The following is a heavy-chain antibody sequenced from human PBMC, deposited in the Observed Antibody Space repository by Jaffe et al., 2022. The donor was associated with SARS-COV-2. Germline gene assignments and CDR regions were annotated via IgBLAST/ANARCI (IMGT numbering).Heavy chain of an antibody. D-gene: IGHD6-13*01. V-gene: IGHV3-33*01. J-gene: IGHJ4*02. CDR3: ARDQYSSSWYPLADY. CDR2: IWYDGSNK. CDR1: GFTFSSYG. Sequence: QVQLVESGGGVVQPGRSLRLSCAASGFTFSSYGMHWVRQAPGKGLEWVAVIWYDGSNKYYADSVKGRFTISRDNSKNTLYLQMNSLRAEDTAVYYCARDQYSSSWYPLADYWGQGTLVTVSS.